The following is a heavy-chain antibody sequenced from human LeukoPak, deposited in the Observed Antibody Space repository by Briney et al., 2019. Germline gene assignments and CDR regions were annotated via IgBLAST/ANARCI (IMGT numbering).Heavy chain of an antibody. D-gene: IGHD6-19*01. J-gene: IGHJ1*01. V-gene: IGHV4-39*07. CDR3: ARAVAGTSEYFQH. Sequence: SETLSLTCTVSGGSISSSSYYWGWIRQPPGKGLEWIGEINHSGSTNYNPSLKSRVTISVDTSKNQFSLKLSSVTAADTAVYYCARAVAGTSEYFQHWGQGTLVTVSS. CDR2: INHSGST. CDR1: GGSISSSSYY.